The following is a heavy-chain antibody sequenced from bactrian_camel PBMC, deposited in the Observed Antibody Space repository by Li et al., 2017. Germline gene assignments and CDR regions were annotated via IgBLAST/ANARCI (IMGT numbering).Heavy chain of an antibody. CDR1: EYTVATYF. CDR3: TARNHSAAKF. V-gene: IGHV3S42*01. J-gene: IGHJ4*01. CDR2: IYIGDPKT. Sequence: DVQLVESGGGSVQAGGSLRLSCIMSEYTVATYFMGWFRQAPGKEREGVATIYIGDPKTRHADSVKGRFAISQDNGKNTVTVYLQMDSLKSENTGLYYCTARNHSAAKFWGQGTQVTVS.